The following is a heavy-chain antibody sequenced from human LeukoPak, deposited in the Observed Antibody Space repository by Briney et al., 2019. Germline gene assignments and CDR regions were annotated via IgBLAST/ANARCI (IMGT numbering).Heavy chain of an antibody. CDR3: ARDLVQLWSKDF. V-gene: IGHV3-48*03. CDR1: GFTFSNYE. CDR2: ISSSGRNI. Sequence: GGSLRLSCAASGFTFSNYEFNWVRQAPGKGLEWVSYISSSGRNIYYADSVKGRFTIYRDNAKNSLYLQMNSLRAEDTAVYYCARDLVQLWSKDFWGRGTLVTVSS. D-gene: IGHD5-18*01. J-gene: IGHJ4*02.